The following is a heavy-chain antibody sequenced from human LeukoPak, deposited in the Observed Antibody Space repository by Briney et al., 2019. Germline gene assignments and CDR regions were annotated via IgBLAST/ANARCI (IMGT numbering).Heavy chain of an antibody. CDR3: ARGSYSGYDYFDY. V-gene: IGHV3-21*01. J-gene: IGHJ4*02. CDR2: ISSSSSYI. CDR1: GFTFSSYS. Sequence: GGSLRLSCAASGFTFSSYSMNWVRQAPGKGLEWVSSISSSSSYIYYADSVKGRFTISRDNAKNSLYLQMNSLRAEDTAVYYCARGSYSGYDYFDYWGQGTLVTVSS. D-gene: IGHD5-12*01.